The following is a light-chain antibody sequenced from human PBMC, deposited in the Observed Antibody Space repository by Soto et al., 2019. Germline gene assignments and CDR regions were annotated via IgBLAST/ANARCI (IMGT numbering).Light chain of an antibody. V-gene: IGKV1-8*01. CDR1: QGISSY. CDR2: AAS. CDR3: QQYYSYPLCT. J-gene: IGKJ3*01. Sequence: AIWMTQSPSSFSASTGDRVTITCRASQGISSYLAWYQQKPGKAPKLLIYAASTLQSGVPSRFSGSGSGTDFTLTISCLQSEDFATYYCQQYYSYPLCTFGPGTKVDIK.